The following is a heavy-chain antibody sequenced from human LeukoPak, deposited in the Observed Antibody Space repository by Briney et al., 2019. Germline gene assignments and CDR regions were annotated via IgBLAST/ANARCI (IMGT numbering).Heavy chain of an antibody. V-gene: IGHV3-74*01. J-gene: IGHJ4*02. Sequence: PGGSLRLSCAASGITFNYYWIHCVRQAPGEGLVWVSRINSDGSTTSYADSVEGRFTISRDNAKNTLYLQMSSLRVEDTAVYFCAREGVAGALDDWGQGTVVTVSS. CDR2: INSDGSTT. CDR1: GITFNYYW. CDR3: AREGVAGALDD. D-gene: IGHD6-19*01.